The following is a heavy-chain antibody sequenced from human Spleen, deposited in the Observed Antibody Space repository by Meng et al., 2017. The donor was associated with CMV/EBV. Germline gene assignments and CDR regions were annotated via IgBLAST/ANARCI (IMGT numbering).Heavy chain of an antibody. CDR2: ISSSSSYI. Sequence: GESLKISCAASGFTFTYYTMNWVRQAPGKGLEWVSSISSSSSYIYYADSVKGRFTISRDNAKNSLYLQMNSLRAEDTAVYYCARDQEFGELSLDYWGQGTLVTVSS. D-gene: IGHD3-10*01. J-gene: IGHJ4*02. V-gene: IGHV3-21*01. CDR1: GFTFTYYT. CDR3: ARDQEFGELSLDY.